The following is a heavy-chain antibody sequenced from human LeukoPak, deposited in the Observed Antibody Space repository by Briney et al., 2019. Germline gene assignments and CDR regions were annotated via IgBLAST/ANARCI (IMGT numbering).Heavy chain of an antibody. CDR3: ASKRKQQLGAD. V-gene: IGHV3-21*01. D-gene: IGHD6-13*01. Sequence: GRSLRLSCAASGFTFSSYSMNWVRQATGKGLEWVSSISSSSSYIYYADSVKGRFTISRDNAKNSLYLQMDSLRAEDTAVYYCASKRKQQLGADWGQGTLVTVSS. CDR1: GFTFSSYS. CDR2: ISSSSSYI. J-gene: IGHJ4*02.